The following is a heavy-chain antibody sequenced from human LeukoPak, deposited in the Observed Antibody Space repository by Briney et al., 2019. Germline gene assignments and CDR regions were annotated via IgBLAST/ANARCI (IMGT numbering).Heavy chain of an antibody. CDR2: ISTSSSTI. Sequence: GGSLRLSCAASGLTFSTYNMNWVRQAPGKGLGWVSYISTSSSTIYYADSVKGRFTISRDNAKNSLYLQMNSLRAEDTAVYYCARDIDYWGQGTLVTVSS. V-gene: IGHV3-48*01. CDR3: ARDIDY. CDR1: GLTFSTYN. J-gene: IGHJ4*02.